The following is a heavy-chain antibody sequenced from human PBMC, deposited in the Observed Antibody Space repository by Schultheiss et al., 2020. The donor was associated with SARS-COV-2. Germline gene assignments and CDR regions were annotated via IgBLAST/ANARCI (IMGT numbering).Heavy chain of an antibody. D-gene: IGHD3-10*01. J-gene: IGHJ6*03. CDR3: ARAFVVRGAKDGWQSYYYMDV. CDR1: GGSISSGGYS. V-gene: IGHV4-61*08. CDR2: IYYSGST. Sequence: SETLSLTCAVSGGSISSGGYSWSWIRQPPGKGLEWIGYIYYSGSTNYNPSLKSRVTMSVDTSKNQFSLKLSSVTAADTAVYYCARAFVVRGAKDGWQSYYYMDVWGKGTTVTVSS.